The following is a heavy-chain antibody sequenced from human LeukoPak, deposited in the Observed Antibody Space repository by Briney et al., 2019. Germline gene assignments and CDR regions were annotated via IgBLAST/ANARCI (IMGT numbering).Heavy chain of an antibody. V-gene: IGHV3-21*01. J-gene: IGHJ3*02. CDR1: GFTSSSYS. CDR2: ISTSSSYI. Sequence: GGSLRLSCAASGFTSSSYSMNWVRQAPGKGLEWVSSISTSSSYIYYADSLKGRFTISRDNAKDSLYLQMNSLRAEDTAVYYCAREYYYDSSDAFDIWGQGTMVTVSS. D-gene: IGHD3-22*01. CDR3: AREYYYDSSDAFDI.